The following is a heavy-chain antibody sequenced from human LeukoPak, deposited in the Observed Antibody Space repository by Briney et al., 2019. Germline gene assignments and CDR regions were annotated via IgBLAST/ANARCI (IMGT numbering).Heavy chain of an antibody. J-gene: IGHJ4*02. CDR1: GGSISSSSYY. D-gene: IGHD6-19*01. V-gene: IGHV4-39*07. Sequence: SETLSLTCTVSGGSISSSSYYWGWIRQPPGKGLEWIGSIYYSGSTYYNPSLKSRVTISVDTSKNQFSLKLSSVTAADTAVYYCARDYMPLNLAVAGTFDYWGQGTLVTVSS. CDR3: ARDYMPLNLAVAGTFDY. CDR2: IYYSGST.